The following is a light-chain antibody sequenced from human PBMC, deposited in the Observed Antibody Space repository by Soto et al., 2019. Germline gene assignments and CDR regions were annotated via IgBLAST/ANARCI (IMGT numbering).Light chain of an antibody. CDR2: DVT. CDR3: TSYTSGSTYV. Sequence: QSALTQPASVSGSPGQSITISCTGTSSDVGAYNYVSWYQQHPGKAPRLMIYDVTSRPSGVSNRFPGSKSGNTASLTISGLQAEDEADYYCTSYTSGSTYVFGTGTKVTVL. J-gene: IGLJ1*01. V-gene: IGLV2-14*01. CDR1: SSDVGAYNY.